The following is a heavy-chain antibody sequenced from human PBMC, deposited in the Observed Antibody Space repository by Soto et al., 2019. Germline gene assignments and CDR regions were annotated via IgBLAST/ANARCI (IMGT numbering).Heavy chain of an antibody. CDR3: ARSFNDWTTYFDY. Sequence: SLRLSCAASGFSVTDHYMTWVRQAPGKGLEWVSVLYTGGSAYYGDSVKGRFTISRDSSTNTLYLQMNSLKAGDTAFYFCARSFNDWTTYFDYWSEGTLVTVSS. J-gene: IGHJ4*02. V-gene: IGHV3-53*01. CDR2: LYTGGSA. D-gene: IGHD3-9*01. CDR1: GFSVTDHY.